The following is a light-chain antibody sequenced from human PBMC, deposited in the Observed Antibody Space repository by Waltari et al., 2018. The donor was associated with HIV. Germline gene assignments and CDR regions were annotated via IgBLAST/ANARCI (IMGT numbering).Light chain of an antibody. Sequence: QSALTQPRSVSGSPGQSVTFSCAGIKFGLSDYNSVSWYQQRPGQAPKLILYNVNDRPLGVPNRFSGSKSANTASLTISGLQAEAEATYFCCSYAVTYTWVFGGGPNLTV. CDR3: CSYAVTYTWV. J-gene: IGLJ3*02. CDR1: KFGLSDYNS. V-gene: IGLV2-11*01. CDR2: NVN.